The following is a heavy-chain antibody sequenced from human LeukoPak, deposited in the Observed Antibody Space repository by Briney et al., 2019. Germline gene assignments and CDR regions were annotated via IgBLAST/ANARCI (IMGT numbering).Heavy chain of an antibody. D-gene: IGHD2-2*01. CDR1: GYTFTSYG. V-gene: IGHV1-18*01. J-gene: IGHJ4*02. CDR2: ISAYNGNT. CDR3: ARALLRANIVVVPAANDY. Sequence: ASVKVSCKASGYTFTSYGISWVRQAPGQGLEWMGWISAYNGNTNYAQKLQGRVTMTTDTSTSTAYMELRSLRSDDTAVYYCARALLRANIVVVPAANDYWGQGTLVTVSS.